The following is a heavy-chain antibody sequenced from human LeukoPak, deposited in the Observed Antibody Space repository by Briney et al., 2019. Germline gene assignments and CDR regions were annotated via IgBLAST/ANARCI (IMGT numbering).Heavy chain of an antibody. V-gene: IGHV4-59*12. CDR2: IYYSGST. J-gene: IGHJ2*01. CDR1: GGSISSYY. D-gene: IGHD6-13*01. Sequence: SETLSLTCTVSGGSISSYYWSWIRQPPGKGLEWIGYIYYSGSTNYNPSLKSRVTISVDTSKNQFSLKLSSVTAADTAVYYCAGGAAAGPCYFDLWGRGTLVTDSS. CDR3: AGGAAAGPCYFDL.